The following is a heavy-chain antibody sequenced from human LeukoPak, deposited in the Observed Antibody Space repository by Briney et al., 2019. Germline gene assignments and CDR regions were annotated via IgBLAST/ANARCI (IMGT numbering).Heavy chain of an antibody. D-gene: IGHD3-22*01. CDR1: GFTFSRYG. J-gene: IGHJ3*02. CDR3: ARDPPMYYYDEPGSRDAFDI. Sequence: GGSLRLSCAASGFTFSRYGMHWVRQAPGKGLEWVADIWYDGSNKYYAESVKGRFTISRDNSKNTLHLQMNSLRAEDTAVYYCARDPPMYYYDEPGSRDAFDIWGQGTMVTVSS. V-gene: IGHV3-33*01. CDR2: IWYDGSNK.